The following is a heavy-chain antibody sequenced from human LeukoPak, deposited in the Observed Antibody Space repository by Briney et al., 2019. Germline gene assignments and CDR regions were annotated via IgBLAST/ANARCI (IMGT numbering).Heavy chain of an antibody. CDR1: GFTFSNYN. V-gene: IGHV3-21*01. CDR3: ARGGSIFGVVYAFDI. Sequence: GGSLRLSCAASGFTFSNYNMNWVRQAPGTGLEWVSSIRSSTTYVYYADSVKGRFTISRDNSKNTLYLQMNSLRAADTAVYYCARGGSIFGVVYAFDIWGQGTMVTVSS. J-gene: IGHJ3*02. D-gene: IGHD3-3*01. CDR2: IRSSTTYV.